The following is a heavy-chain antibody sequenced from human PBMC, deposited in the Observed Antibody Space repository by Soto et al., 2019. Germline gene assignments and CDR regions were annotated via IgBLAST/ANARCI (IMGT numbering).Heavy chain of an antibody. V-gene: IGHV3-23*01. D-gene: IGHD6-13*01. CDR1: GFTFSNYA. CDR3: AKAPLGSSSNWYPGPYAMDV. CDR2: ISGSGSNT. Sequence: GGSLRLSCAASGFTFSNYAMSWVRQAPGKGLEWVSAISGSGSNTYYADAVKGRFTISRDNSTTTLYLQMHSLRAEDTAVYYCAKAPLGSSSNWYPGPYAMDVWGQGTTVTVSS. J-gene: IGHJ6*02.